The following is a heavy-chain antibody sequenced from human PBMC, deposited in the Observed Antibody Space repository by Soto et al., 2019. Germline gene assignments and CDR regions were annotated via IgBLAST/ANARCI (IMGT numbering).Heavy chain of an antibody. CDR2: ISSSSSYI. CDR1: GFTFSSYS. Sequence: GGSLRLSCAASGFTFSSYSMNWVRQAPGKGLEWVSSISSSSSYIYYADSVKGRFTISRDNAKNSLYLQMNSLRAEDPAVYYCARAYCRSTSCYEAFDTGGQGTRVTVS. D-gene: IGHD2-2*01. J-gene: IGHJ3*02. V-gene: IGHV3-21*01. CDR3: ARAYCRSTSCYEAFDT.